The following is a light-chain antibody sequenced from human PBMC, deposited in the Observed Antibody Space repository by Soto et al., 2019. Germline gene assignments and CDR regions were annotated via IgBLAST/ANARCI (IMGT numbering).Light chain of an antibody. CDR3: QQYNNWPPWT. CDR2: GAS. Sequence: EIVMTQSPATLSVSPGERATLSCRASQSVSSNLAWYQQKPGQAPRLLIYGASTRATGIPARFSGSGSGTEFALTISRLEPEDFAVYYCQQYNNWPPWTFGRGTKVDIK. CDR1: QSVSSN. V-gene: IGKV3-15*01. J-gene: IGKJ1*01.